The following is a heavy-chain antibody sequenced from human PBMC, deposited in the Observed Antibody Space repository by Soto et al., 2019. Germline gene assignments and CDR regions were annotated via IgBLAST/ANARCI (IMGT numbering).Heavy chain of an antibody. D-gene: IGHD3-3*01. V-gene: IGHV3-15*07. J-gene: IGHJ4*01. Sequence: PGXSLRLSCAASGFTFTTAWLNWFRQAPVNGLEWIVRIKSKVDGGTTDFAAPVKGRFAISRDDSRSMMYMQMNSLKIEDTAVYYCTTDSDFSTRLVRFDYWGRGTLVTVSS. CDR2: IKSKVDGGTT. CDR3: TTDSDFSTRLVRFDY. CDR1: GFTFTTAW.